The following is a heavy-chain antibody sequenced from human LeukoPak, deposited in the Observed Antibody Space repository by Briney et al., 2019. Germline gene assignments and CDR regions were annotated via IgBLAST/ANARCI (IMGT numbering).Heavy chain of an antibody. Sequence: PGGSLRLSCAASGFTVSSNYMSWVRQAPGKGLEWVSVIYSDGSTFYADSVKGRFTISRHNSRNTLYLQMNSLRVEDTAVYYCAKPAYCGGDCSTFYFDYWGQGALVTVSS. CDR2: IYSDGST. CDR1: GFTVSSNY. J-gene: IGHJ4*02. V-gene: IGHV3-53*04. CDR3: AKPAYCGGDCSTFYFDY. D-gene: IGHD2-21*02.